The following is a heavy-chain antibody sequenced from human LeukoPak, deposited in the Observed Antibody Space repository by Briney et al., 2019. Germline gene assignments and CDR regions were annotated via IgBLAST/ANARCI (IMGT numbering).Heavy chain of an antibody. J-gene: IGHJ4*02. CDR1: GYNFNSYG. V-gene: IGHV1-18*01. Sequence: ASVKVSCKASGYNFNSYGISWVRQAPGQGLEWMGWISAYDNNTNYEQKFQDRLTVTTDTSTSTLYMELRSLRSDDTAVYYCARARLPNAYFDYWGQGTLVTVSS. CDR3: ARARLPNAYFDY. CDR2: ISAYDNNT. D-gene: IGHD4-11*01.